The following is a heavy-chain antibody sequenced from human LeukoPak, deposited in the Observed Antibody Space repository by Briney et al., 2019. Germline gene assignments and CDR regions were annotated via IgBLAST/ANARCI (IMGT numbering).Heavy chain of an antibody. Sequence: SQTLSLTCTVSGGSISSGSYYWSWIRQPAGKGLEWIGRIYTSGSTNYNPSLKSRVTISVDTSKNQFSLKLSSVTAADTAVYYCATSSQTTVIDYWGQGTLVTVSS. J-gene: IGHJ4*02. V-gene: IGHV4-61*02. D-gene: IGHD4-17*01. CDR1: GGSISSGSYY. CDR2: IYTSGST. CDR3: ATSSQTTVIDY.